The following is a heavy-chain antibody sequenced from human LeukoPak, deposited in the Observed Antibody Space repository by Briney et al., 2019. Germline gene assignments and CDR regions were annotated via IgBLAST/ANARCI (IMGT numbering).Heavy chain of an antibody. D-gene: IGHD6-19*01. V-gene: IGHV1-2*02. CDR3: ASVSRGWYGGYFDY. CDR2: INPNSGGT. CDR1: GYTFTSYD. J-gene: IGHJ4*02. Sequence: GASVKVSCKASGYTFTSYDINWVRQATGQGLEWMGWINPNSGGTNYAQKFQDRVTMTRDTSISTAYMELSRLRSDDTAVYYCASVSRGWYGGYFDYWGQGTLVTVSS.